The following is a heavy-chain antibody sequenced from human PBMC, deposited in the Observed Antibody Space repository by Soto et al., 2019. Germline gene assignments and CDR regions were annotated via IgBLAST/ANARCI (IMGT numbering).Heavy chain of an antibody. CDR3: AFPYGDSLFGNY. V-gene: IGHV5-51*01. D-gene: IGHD4-17*01. CDR2: IFPADSDT. J-gene: IGHJ4*02. CDR1: GYSFASYW. Sequence: GESLKISCKGSGYSFASYWIGWVRQMPGKGLEWMGIIFPADSDTKYRPSFQGQVTISADKSISTAYLQWCSLKASDTAMYYCAFPYGDSLFGNYWGQGTLVTVSS.